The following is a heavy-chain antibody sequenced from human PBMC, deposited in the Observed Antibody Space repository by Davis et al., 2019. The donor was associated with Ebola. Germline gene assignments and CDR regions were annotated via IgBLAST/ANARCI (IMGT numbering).Heavy chain of an antibody. D-gene: IGHD3-22*01. CDR1: GFSFSDYS. V-gene: IGHV3-48*02. CDR2: ISRSSSAI. J-gene: IGHJ4*02. Sequence: PGGSLRLSCAASGFSFSDYSMNWVRQAPGKGLEGNSYISRSSSAIYYADSLKGRFTIYRDNAKNLLYLQMNSLKDEDTAVYYCARDLRKEEYFYDSRNDYWGQGTLVTVSS. CDR3: ARDLRKEEYFYDSRNDY.